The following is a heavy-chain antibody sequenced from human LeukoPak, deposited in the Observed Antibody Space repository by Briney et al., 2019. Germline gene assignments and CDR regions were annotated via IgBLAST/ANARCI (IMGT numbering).Heavy chain of an antibody. J-gene: IGHJ4*02. CDR1: GGSISSYY. CDR2: IHYSGST. D-gene: IGHD3-22*01. V-gene: IGHV4-59*01. CDR3: ARVRDRSSYFYDLDY. Sequence: SETLSLTCTVSGGSISSYYWSWIRQPPGKGLEWIGCIHYSGSTNYNPSLKSRLTISVDTSKNQFSLKLSSVTAADTAVYYCARVRDRSSYFYDLDYWGQGTLVTVS.